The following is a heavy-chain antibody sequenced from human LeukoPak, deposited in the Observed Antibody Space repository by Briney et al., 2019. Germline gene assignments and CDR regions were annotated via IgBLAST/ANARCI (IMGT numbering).Heavy chain of an antibody. J-gene: IGHJ4*02. CDR1: GFTFSSYS. CDR3: ARMNYVSSGWGAPFDY. Sequence: GGSLRLSCAASGFTFSSYSMNWVRQAPGKGLEWVSYISSSSSSIYYADSVKGRFTISRDNAKNSLYLQMNSLRAEDTAVYYCARMNYVSSGWGAPFDYWGQGTLVTVSS. D-gene: IGHD1-7*01. V-gene: IGHV3-48*01. CDR2: ISSSSSSI.